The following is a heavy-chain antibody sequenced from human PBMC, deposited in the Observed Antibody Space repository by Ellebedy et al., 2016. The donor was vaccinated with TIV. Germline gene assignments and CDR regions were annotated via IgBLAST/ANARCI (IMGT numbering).Heavy chain of an antibody. V-gene: IGHV4-4*07. Sequence: MPSETLSLTCNVSGESVNRYYWSWVRQPAGKGLEWIGRVFTSGRTKFNPSLKGRVTMSIDTSRKQVSLKLASVAVADTAIYFCASGGAGWPFDNWGQGMLVTVSS. CDR2: VFTSGRT. CDR1: GESVNRYY. CDR3: ASGGAGWPFDN. J-gene: IGHJ4*02. D-gene: IGHD6-19*01.